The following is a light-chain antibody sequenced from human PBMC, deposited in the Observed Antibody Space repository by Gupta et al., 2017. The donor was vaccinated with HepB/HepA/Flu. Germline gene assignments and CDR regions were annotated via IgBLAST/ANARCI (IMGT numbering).Light chain of an antibody. Sequence: DIVMTQSPDSLAVSLGERATINCKSSQSVLYSPNNKNYLAWYQQKPGQPPKLLIYWASTRESGVPDRFSGSGSGTDFTFTISSLQAEDVAVYYCQQYYGRPYTFGQGTKLEIK. J-gene: IGKJ2*01. CDR3: QQYYGRPYT. V-gene: IGKV4-1*01. CDR1: QSVLYSPNNKNY. CDR2: WAS.